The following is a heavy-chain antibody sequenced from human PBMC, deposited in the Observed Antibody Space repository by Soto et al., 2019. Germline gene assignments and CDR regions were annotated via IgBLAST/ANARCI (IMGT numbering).Heavy chain of an antibody. CDR3: AKGAYYESFL. CDR1: GFTLSSST. D-gene: IGHD3-16*01. J-gene: IGHJ4*02. V-gene: IGHV3-23*01. Sequence: EVQVLESGGGLVHPGGSLRLSCAASGFTLSSSTMTWVRQAPGKGLEWVSVITFSGDTYYAGSVQRRFTISRDNSKNTLYLQMTSLRAEDTAFYYCAKGAYYESFLWGQGTLVTVSS. CDR2: ITFSGDT.